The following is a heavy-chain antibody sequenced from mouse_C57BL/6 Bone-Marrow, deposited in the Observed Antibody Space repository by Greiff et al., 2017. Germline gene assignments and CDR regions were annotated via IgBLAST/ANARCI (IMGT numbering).Heavy chain of an antibody. CDR3: ARTDGYSLFAY. Sequence: EVQLQQSGPELVKPGASVKISCKASGYTFTDYYMNWVKQSHGKSLEWIGDINPNNGGTSYNQKFKGKATLTVDKSSSTAYMELRSLTSEDSAVYYCARTDGYSLFAYWGQGTLVTVSA. J-gene: IGHJ3*01. D-gene: IGHD2-3*01. V-gene: IGHV1-26*01. CDR2: INPNNGGT. CDR1: GYTFTDYY.